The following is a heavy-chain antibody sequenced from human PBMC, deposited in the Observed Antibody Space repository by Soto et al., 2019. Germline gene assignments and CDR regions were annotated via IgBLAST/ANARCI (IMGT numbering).Heavy chain of an antibody. CDR1: GGSISSSSYY. Sequence: PSETLSLTCTVSGGSISSSSYYWGWIRQPPGKGLEWIGSIYYSGSTYYNPSLKSRVTISINTSKNQMSLELTSVTAADTAVYYCARHSGPYARSWFDSCGQGTLVIVSS. D-gene: IGHD2-2*01. CDR2: IYYSGST. V-gene: IGHV4-39*01. CDR3: ARHSGPYARSWFDS. J-gene: IGHJ5*01.